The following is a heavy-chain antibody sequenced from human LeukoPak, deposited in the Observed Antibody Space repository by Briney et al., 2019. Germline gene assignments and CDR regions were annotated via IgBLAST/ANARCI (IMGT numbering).Heavy chain of an antibody. CDR1: GFTFDDYA. CDR2: ITTRSSTK. Sequence: GGSLRLSCAASGFTFDDYAMHWVRQAPGKGLEWVSYITTRSSTKLYADSVRGRFTISRDNAKNSLYLQMNSLRDEDTALYYCARWDSLGSGLYCWGQGTLVTVSS. CDR3: ARWDSLGSGLYC. V-gene: IGHV3-48*02. J-gene: IGHJ4*02. D-gene: IGHD3-10*01.